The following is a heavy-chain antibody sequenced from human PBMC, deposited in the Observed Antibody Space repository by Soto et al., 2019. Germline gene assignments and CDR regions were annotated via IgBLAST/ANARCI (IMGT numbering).Heavy chain of an antibody. CDR1: GYSFTSYW. D-gene: IGHD2-15*01. CDR2: IYPGDSNT. CDR3: ARRVAAAFDI. Sequence: GESLKISCKGSGYSFTSYWIGLGRQMPGKGLEWMGIIYPGDSNTRYSPSFQGQVTISADKSISTAYLQWSSLKDSDTAMYYCARRVAAAFDIWGQGTMVTVSS. V-gene: IGHV5-51*01. J-gene: IGHJ3*02.